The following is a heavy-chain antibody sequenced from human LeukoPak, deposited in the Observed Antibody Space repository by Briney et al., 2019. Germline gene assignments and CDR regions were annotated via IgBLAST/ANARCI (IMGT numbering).Heavy chain of an antibody. J-gene: IGHJ5*02. D-gene: IGHD2-2*02. CDR1: GYTFTSYG. V-gene: IGHV1-18*01. CDR2: ISAYNGNT. CDR3: ARGVSIPGAGWFDP. Sequence: GASVKVSCKASGYTFTSYGISWVRQAPGQGLEWMGWISAYNGNTHYAQKVQGRVTMTTDTSTSTAYMELRSLRSDDTAVYYCARGVSIPGAGWFDPWGQGTLVTVSS.